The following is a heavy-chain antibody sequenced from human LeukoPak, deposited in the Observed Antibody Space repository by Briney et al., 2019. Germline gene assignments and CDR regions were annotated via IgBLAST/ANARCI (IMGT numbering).Heavy chain of an antibody. Sequence: PSETLSLTCAVSGYSISSGYYWGWIRQPPGKGLEWIGSIYHSGSTYYNPSLKSRVTISVDTSKNQFSLKLSSVTAADTAVYYCARVCHFGPYYDILTGLGRYYFDYWGQGTLVTVSS. CDR2: IYHSGST. J-gene: IGHJ4*02. CDR1: GYSISSGYY. V-gene: IGHV4-38-2*01. D-gene: IGHD3-9*01. CDR3: ARVCHFGPYYDILTGLGRYYFDY.